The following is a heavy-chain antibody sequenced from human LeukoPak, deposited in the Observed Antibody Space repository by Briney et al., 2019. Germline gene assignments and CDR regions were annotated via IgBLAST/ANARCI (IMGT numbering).Heavy chain of an antibody. D-gene: IGHD3-9*01. CDR3: ASEYFDWLPTLYWFDP. CDR1: GGSISSSNW. V-gene: IGHV4-4*02. CDR2: THHSGST. J-gene: IGHJ5*02. Sequence: PSETLSLTCAVSGGSISSSNWWSWVRQPPGKGLEWIGETHHSGSTNYNPSLKSRVTMSFDKSKNQFSLKLSSVTAADTAVYYCASEYFDWLPTLYWFDPWGQGTLVTVSS.